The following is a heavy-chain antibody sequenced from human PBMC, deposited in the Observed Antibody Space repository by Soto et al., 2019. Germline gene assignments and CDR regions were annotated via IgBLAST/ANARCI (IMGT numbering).Heavy chain of an antibody. CDR3: ASDYSDSSGYTYYGMDV. J-gene: IGHJ6*02. V-gene: IGHV1-69*01. CDR1: GGTFSSYA. D-gene: IGHD3-22*01. CDR2: IIPIFGTA. Sequence: QGQLVQSGAEVKKPGSSVKVSCKASGGTFSSYAISWVRQAPGQGLEWMGGIIPIFGTANYAQKFQGRVTITADESTSTAYMELSSLISEDTAVYYCASDYSDSSGYTYYGMDVWGQGTTVTVSS.